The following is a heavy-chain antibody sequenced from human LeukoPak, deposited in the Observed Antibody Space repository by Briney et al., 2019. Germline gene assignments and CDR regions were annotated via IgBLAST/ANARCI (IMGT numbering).Heavy chain of an antibody. J-gene: IGHJ3*02. D-gene: IGHD2-15*01. CDR3: ARGGYHHGFDI. V-gene: IGHV3-74*01. CDR1: GFTFNNYW. CDR2: INSDGSDT. Sequence: GGSLRLSCAASGFTFNNYWFHWVRQAPGKGLVWVSRINSDGSDTIYADSVKGRFTISRDNAKSTVYLQMNSLKAEDTAVYYCARGGYHHGFDIWGQGTMVTVSS.